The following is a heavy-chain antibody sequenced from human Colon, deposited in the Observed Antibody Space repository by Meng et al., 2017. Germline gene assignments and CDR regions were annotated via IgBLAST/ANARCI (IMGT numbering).Heavy chain of an antibody. V-gene: IGHV4-31*01. D-gene: IGHD6-19*01. CDR2: IYYSGST. CDR1: GGSISSGGYY. Sequence: QVPLQESGPGPVKPSPTLSLTCTVSGGSISSGGYYWSWIRQHPGKGLEWIGYIYYSGSTYYNPSLKSLVTISVDTSKNQFSLKLSSVTAADTAVYYCARVLPFSSGWSYFDYWGQGTLVTVSS. CDR3: ARVLPFSSGWSYFDY. J-gene: IGHJ4*02.